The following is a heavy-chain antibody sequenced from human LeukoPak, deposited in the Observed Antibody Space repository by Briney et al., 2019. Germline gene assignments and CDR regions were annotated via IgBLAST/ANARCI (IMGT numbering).Heavy chain of an antibody. V-gene: IGHV4-30-4*08. Sequence: SETLSLTXPVSGGSISSGDYYWSCIRQPPGKGLEWIGYIYYSGSTYYNPSLKSRVTISVDTSKNQFSLKLSSVTAADTAVYYCARAENGDYSVYWGQGTLVTVSS. D-gene: IGHD4-17*01. CDR2: IYYSGST. J-gene: IGHJ4*02. CDR3: ARAENGDYSVY. CDR1: GGSISSGDYY.